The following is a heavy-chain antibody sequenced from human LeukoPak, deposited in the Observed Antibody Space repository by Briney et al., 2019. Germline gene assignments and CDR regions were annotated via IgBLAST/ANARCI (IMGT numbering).Heavy chain of an antibody. CDR3: VRQQVWAWLADPNWFDP. J-gene: IGHJ5*02. Sequence: SETLSLTCAVSGYSISSGYYWGCIRQPPGKGLEWIGSIYYSGSTYYNPSLKSRVTISVDTSKNQFSLKLSSVTAADTAVYYCVRQQVWAWLADPNWFDPWGQGTPVTVSS. D-gene: IGHD3-22*01. CDR1: GYSISSGYY. V-gene: IGHV4-38-2*01. CDR2: IYYSGST.